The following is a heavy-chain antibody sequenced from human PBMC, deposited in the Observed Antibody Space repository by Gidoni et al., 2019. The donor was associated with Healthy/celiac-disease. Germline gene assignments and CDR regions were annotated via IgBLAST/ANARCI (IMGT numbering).Heavy chain of an antibody. Sequence: GLIQPGGSLRLSCAASGFTVSSNYMSWVRQAPGKGLEWVSVIYSGGSTYYAESVKGRFTISRDNSKNTLYLQMNSLRAEDTAVYYCARDTARPSYYYGMDVWGQGTTVTVSS. V-gene: IGHV3-53*01. J-gene: IGHJ6*02. CDR1: GFTVSSNY. CDR2: IYSGGST. CDR3: ARDTARPSYYYGMDV. D-gene: IGHD6-6*01.